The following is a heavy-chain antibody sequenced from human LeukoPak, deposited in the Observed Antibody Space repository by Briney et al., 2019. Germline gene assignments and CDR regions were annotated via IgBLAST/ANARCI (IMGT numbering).Heavy chain of an antibody. J-gene: IGHJ1*01. CDR1: GFSLSTRGVG. Sequence: SGPTLVKPTQTLTLTCTFSGFSLSTRGVGVGWIRQPPRKALEWLSLIYWNDDKRYSPSLKSRLTITKDTSKNQVVLTMTNMDPVDTATYYCAHSELGYCSSTSCHVGAPAVYFQDWGQGTLVTVSS. V-gene: IGHV2-5*01. CDR2: IYWNDDK. CDR3: AHSELGYCSSTSCHVGAPAVYFQD. D-gene: IGHD2-2*01.